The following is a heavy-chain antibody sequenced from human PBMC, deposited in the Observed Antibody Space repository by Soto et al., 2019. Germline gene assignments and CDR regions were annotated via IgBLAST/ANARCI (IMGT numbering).Heavy chain of an antibody. D-gene: IGHD6-6*01. CDR3: AKEAGRKHSSSSEGPNYYYYGMDV. CDR1: GFTFDDYT. V-gene: IGHV3-43*01. CDR2: ISWDGGST. J-gene: IGHJ6*02. Sequence: GGSLRLSCAASGFTFDDYTMHWVRQAPGKGLEWVSLISWDGGSTYYADTVKGRFTISRDNSKNSLYLQMNSLRTEDTALYYCAKEAGRKHSSSSEGPNYYYYGMDVWGQGTTVTVSS.